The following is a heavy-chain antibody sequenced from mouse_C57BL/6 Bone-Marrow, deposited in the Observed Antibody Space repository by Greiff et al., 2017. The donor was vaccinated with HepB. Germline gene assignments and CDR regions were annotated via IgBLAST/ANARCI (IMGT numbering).Heavy chain of an antibody. J-gene: IGHJ4*01. CDR3: AREALYYYGSRFYAMDY. V-gene: IGHV2-9-1*01. Sequence: VQLQESGPGLVAPSQSLSITCTVSGFSLTSYAISWVRQPPGKGLEWLGVIWTGGGTNYNSALKSRLSIIKDNSKSQVFLKMNSLQTDDTARYYCAREALYYYGSRFYAMDYWGQGTSVTVSS. CDR1: GFSLTSYA. D-gene: IGHD1-1*01. CDR2: IWTGGGT.